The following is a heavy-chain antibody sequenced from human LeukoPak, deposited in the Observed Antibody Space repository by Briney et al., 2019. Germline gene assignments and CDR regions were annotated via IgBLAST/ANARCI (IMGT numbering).Heavy chain of an antibody. D-gene: IGHD6-19*01. V-gene: IGHV4-59*11. CDR3: ARDYSSGWYGL. CDR1: GGSITSHY. Sequence: SETLSLTCTVSGGSITSHYWSWIRQPPGKGLEWIGYIYYSGSTNYNPSLKSRVTISIDTSKKQFSLKLSSVTAADTAVYYCARDYSSGWYGLWGQGTLVTVSS. CDR2: IYYSGST. J-gene: IGHJ4*02.